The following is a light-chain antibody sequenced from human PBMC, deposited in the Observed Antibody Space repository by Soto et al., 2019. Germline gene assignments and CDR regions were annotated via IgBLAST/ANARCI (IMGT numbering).Light chain of an antibody. CDR2: VAS. CDR1: QGISKY. CDR3: QKYDSALWT. J-gene: IGKJ1*01. V-gene: IGKV1-27*01. Sequence: DVQMTQSPSSLSASVGDRVTITCRASQGISKYLAWYQQKPGKVPRLLIYVASTLQSGVPSRFSGSGSGTDFILTISSLQPEDVATYNCQKYDSALWTFGQGTKVEIK.